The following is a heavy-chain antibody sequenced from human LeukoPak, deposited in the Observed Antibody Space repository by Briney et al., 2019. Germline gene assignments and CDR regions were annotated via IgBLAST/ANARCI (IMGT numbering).Heavy chain of an antibody. D-gene: IGHD3-22*01. V-gene: IGHV3-21*04. Sequence: GGSLRLSCAASGFTFSSYSMNWVRQAPGKGLEWVSSISSSSSYIYYADSVKGRFTISRGNSKNTLYLQMNSLRAEDTAVYYCASSDSSPVAFDIWGQGTMVTVSS. J-gene: IGHJ3*02. CDR3: ASSDSSPVAFDI. CDR1: GFTFSSYS. CDR2: ISSSSSYI.